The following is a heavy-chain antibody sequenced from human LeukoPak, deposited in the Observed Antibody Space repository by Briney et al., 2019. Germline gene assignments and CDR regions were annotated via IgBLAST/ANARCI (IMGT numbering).Heavy chain of an antibody. J-gene: IGHJ4*02. V-gene: IGHV4-61*08. CDR3: ARDSDSSGYYWDY. CDR2: IYYSGST. CDR1: GDSISSGGYS. D-gene: IGHD3-22*01. Sequence: SETLSLTCAVSGDSISSGGYSWSWIRQPPGKGLEWIGYIYYSGSTNYNPSLKSRVTISVDTSKNQFSLKLSSVTAADTAVYYCARDSDSSGYYWDYWGQGTLVTVSS.